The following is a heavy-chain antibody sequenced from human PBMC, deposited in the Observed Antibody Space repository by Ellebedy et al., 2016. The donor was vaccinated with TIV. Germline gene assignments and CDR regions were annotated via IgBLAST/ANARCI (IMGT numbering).Heavy chain of an antibody. CDR1: GFTFSNYW. J-gene: IGHJ3*02. D-gene: IGHD2-2*01. CDR2: IKGDGSER. Sequence: GESLKISCAASGFTFSNYWMNWVRQAPGKGLDWVANIKGDGSERNYVDSVRGRFTISRDNAKNSLSLQMNSLRAEDTAVYYCARQYQLLWTDGFDIWGQGTMVTVSS. CDR3: ARQYQLLWTDGFDI. V-gene: IGHV3-7*03.